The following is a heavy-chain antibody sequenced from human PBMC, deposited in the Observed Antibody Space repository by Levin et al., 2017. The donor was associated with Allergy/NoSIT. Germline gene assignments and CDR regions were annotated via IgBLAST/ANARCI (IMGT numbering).Heavy chain of an antibody. V-gene: IGHV3-23*01. Sequence: PGGSLRLSCAASGFSISPYAMSWVRQAPGKGLEWVSLISGQGGVIEYADSVKGRFTIYRDNSENRLYRQMNSLGADDTAVYYCAKQLFGGFGPHCFDSWRQGTQVTVSS. J-gene: IGHJ4*02. CDR3: AKQLFGGFGPHCFDS. D-gene: IGHD3-16*01. CDR1: GFSISPYA. CDR2: ISGQGGVI.